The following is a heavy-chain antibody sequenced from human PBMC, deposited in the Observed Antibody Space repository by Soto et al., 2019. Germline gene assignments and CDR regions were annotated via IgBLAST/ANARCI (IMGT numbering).Heavy chain of an antibody. CDR2: IYPGDSDT. CDR1: GYSFTSYW. V-gene: IGHV5-51*01. D-gene: IGHD1-1*01. J-gene: IGHJ6*02. CDR3: ARQKEPGAYYYYGMDV. Sequence: GESLKISCKGSGYSFTSYWIGWVRQMPGKGLEWMGIIYPGDSDTRYSPSFQGQVTISADKSISTAYLQWSSLKASDTAMYYCARQKEPGAYYYYGMDVWGQGTTVTVSS.